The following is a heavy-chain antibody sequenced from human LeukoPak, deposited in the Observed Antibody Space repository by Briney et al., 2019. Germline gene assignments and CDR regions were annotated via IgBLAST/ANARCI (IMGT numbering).Heavy chain of an antibody. J-gene: IGHJ4*02. D-gene: IGHD4-17*01. CDR3: TKGGLRSTPLDS. V-gene: IGHV3-23*01. CDR2: IGASGRNT. Sequence: GGSLRLSCAASGFTFSDYSMTWVRQAPGKELDWVSVIGASGRNTFYADSVKGRFSISRDNAKNTLYLQMSSLRAEDTAVYYCTKGGLRSTPLDSWGQGTLVTVSS. CDR1: GFTFSDYS.